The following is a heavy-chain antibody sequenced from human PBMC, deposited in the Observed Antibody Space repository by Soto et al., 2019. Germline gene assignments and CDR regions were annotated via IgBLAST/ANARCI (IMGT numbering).Heavy chain of an antibody. V-gene: IGHV1-2*04. CDR1: GYTFTGYY. J-gene: IGHJ3*02. Sequence: GASVKVSCKASGYTFTGYYMHWVRQAPGQGLEWMGWINPNSGGTNYAQKFQGWVTMTRDTSISTAYMELSRLRSDDTAVYYCARVQGSYYGPNDAFDIWGQGTMVTVSS. CDR3: ARVQGSYYGPNDAFDI. D-gene: IGHD1-26*01. CDR2: INPNSGGT.